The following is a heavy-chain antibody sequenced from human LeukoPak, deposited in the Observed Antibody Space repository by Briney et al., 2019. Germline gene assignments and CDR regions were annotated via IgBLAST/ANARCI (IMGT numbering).Heavy chain of an antibody. CDR1: GGSISSSSYY. CDR3: ATNRVGTYDRPFDI. D-gene: IGHD1-26*01. J-gene: IGHJ3*02. CDR2: IHYTGTT. V-gene: IGHV4-61*05. Sequence: SETLSLTCTVSGGSISSSSYYWGWIRQPPGKGLEWIGDIHYTGTTKYNPSVKSRVTISIDTSKNQFSLELSSVTATDTAVYFCATNRVGTYDRPFDIWGQGTMVTVSS.